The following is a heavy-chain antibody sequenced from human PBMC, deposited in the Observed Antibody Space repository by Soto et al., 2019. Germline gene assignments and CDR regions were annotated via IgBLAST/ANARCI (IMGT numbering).Heavy chain of an antibody. CDR1: GFSLSDYA. D-gene: IGHD3-3*01. Sequence: PGGSLRLSCVASGFSLSDYAVNWGLQAPWKGLEWVSFISSDSRTIYYADSVEGRFTVSRDNARNSVSLQMDSLRDEDAAVYYCARIKLVEWFFINVDVYDMDVWGQGTPVTVSS. CDR3: ARIKLVEWFFINVDVYDMDV. V-gene: IGHV3-48*02. CDR2: ISSDSRTI. J-gene: IGHJ6*02.